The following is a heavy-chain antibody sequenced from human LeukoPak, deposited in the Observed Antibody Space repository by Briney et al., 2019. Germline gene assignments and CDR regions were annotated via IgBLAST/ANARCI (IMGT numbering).Heavy chain of an antibody. CDR1: GFTLRNYW. CDR2: ISGDGSVT. V-gene: IGHV3-74*01. CDR3: ARYSSSSGGASYYLDY. Sequence: GGSLRLSCAASGFTLRNYWMHWVRQVPGKRLVWVSHISGDGSVTNYADSVKGRFTISRDNAKNTLFLQINSLRAEDTAVYYCARYSSSSGGASYYLDYWGHGTLVTVSS. J-gene: IGHJ4*01. D-gene: IGHD6-6*01.